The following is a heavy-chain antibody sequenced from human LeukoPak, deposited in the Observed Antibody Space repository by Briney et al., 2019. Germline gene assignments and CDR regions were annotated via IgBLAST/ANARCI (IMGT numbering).Heavy chain of an antibody. CDR2: IYYSGST. Sequence: SETLSLTCTVSGGSISSYYWSWIRQPPGKGLEWIGYIYYSGSTNYNPSLESRVTISVDTSKNQFSLKLSSVTAADTAVYYCARDSRTTIFGVVSWWFDPWGQGTLVTVSS. J-gene: IGHJ5*02. D-gene: IGHD3-3*01. V-gene: IGHV4-59*13. CDR3: ARDSRTTIFGVVSWWFDP. CDR1: GGSISSYY.